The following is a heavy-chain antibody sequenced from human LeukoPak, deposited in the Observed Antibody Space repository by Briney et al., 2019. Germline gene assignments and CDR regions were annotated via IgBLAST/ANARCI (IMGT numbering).Heavy chain of an antibody. J-gene: IGHJ3*02. CDR3: AGVVVTAVGYNAFDI. Sequence: SETLSLTCTVSGGSISSYYWSWIRQPPGKGLEWIGYIYYSGSTNYNPSLKSRVTISVDTSKNQFSLKLSSVTAADTAVYYCAGVVVTAVGYNAFDIWGQGTMVTVSS. CDR2: IYYSGST. V-gene: IGHV4-59*01. CDR1: GGSISSYY. D-gene: IGHD2-21*02.